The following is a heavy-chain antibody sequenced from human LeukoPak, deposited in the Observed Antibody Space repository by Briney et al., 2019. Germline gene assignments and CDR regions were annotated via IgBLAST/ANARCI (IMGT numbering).Heavy chain of an antibody. V-gene: IGHV4-59*01. CDR3: ARVGAYYDILTGYSTNWYFDL. D-gene: IGHD3-9*01. J-gene: IGHJ2*01. Sequence: SETLSLTCTVSGVSISSYYWSWIRQPPGKGLEWIGYIYYSGSTNYNPSLKSRVTISVDTSKNQFSLKLSSVTAADTAVYYCARVGAYYDILTGYSTNWYFDLWGRGTLVTVSS. CDR2: IYYSGST. CDR1: GVSISSYY.